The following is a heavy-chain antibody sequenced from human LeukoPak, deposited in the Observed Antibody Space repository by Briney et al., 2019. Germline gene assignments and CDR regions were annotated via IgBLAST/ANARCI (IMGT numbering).Heavy chain of an antibody. CDR1: GFTFRNYG. CDR3: ARGLMTPNTYCDL. J-gene: IGHJ4*02. Sequence: GGSLRLSCAPSGFTFRNYGMHCVRQAPGKGLEWVSGLWYDGRNKAYADSVKGRFTISRDNSENMLYLQMNSLRDEDTAVYYCARGLMTPNTYCDLWGQGTLVTVSS. D-gene: IGHD2-8*01. CDR2: LWYDGRNK. V-gene: IGHV3-33*01.